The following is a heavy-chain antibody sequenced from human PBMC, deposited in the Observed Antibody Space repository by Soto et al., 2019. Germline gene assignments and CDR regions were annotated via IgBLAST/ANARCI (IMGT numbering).Heavy chain of an antibody. CDR1: GFTFSSYA. J-gene: IGHJ4*02. Sequence: GGSLRLSCAASGFTFSSYAMHWVRQAPGKGLEWVAVISYDGSNKYYADSVKGRFTISRDNSKNTLYLQMNSLRAEDTAVYYCARAGSDYYDSSGYYFAPYFDYWGQGTLVTVSS. CDR3: ARAGSDYYDSSGYYFAPYFDY. D-gene: IGHD3-22*01. V-gene: IGHV3-30-3*01. CDR2: ISYDGSNK.